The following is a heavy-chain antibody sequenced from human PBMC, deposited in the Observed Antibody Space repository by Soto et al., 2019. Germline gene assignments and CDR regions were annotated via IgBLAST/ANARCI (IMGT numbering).Heavy chain of an antibody. CDR2: INPNSGGT. V-gene: IGHV1-2*04. CDR3: ARDSGMSSRWPFYYYYGMDD. D-gene: IGHD6-13*01. J-gene: IGHJ6*02. Sequence: ASVKVSCKASGYTFTGYYMHWVRQAPGQGLEWMGWINPNSGGTNYAQKFQGWVTMTRDRSISTAYMELSRLRSDDTAVYYCARDSGMSSRWPFYYYYGMDDWGQGTTVTVSS. CDR1: GYTFTGYY.